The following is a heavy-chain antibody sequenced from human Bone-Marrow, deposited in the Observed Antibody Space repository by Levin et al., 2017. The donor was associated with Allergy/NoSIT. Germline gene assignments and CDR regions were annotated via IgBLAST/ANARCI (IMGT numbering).Heavy chain of an antibody. V-gene: IGHV3-66*01. D-gene: IGHD4-17*01. J-gene: IGHJ4*02. CDR3: TRGEDYGDYFDY. CDR2: IYSVSST. Sequence: AGGSLILSCATSGFTVSSNYMNWVRQAPGEGLEWVSVIYSVSSTFYADSVKGRFTISRDNSKNTLYLQMNSLRVEDTAVYYCTRGEDYGDYFDYWGQGTLVTVSS. CDR1: GFTVSSNY.